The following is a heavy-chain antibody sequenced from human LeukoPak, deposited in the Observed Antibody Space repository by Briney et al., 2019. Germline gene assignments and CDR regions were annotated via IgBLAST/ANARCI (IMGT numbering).Heavy chain of an antibody. CDR1: GFTFSSYS. J-gene: IGHJ4*02. D-gene: IGHD3-10*01. V-gene: IGHV3-48*01. CDR2: ISSSSSTI. Sequence: GGSLRLSCAASGFTFSSYSMNWVRQAPGKGLEWVSYISSSSSTIYYADSVKGRFTISRDNGKNSLYLQMNSLRAEETAVYYCARGPYYYGSGSNFRVVGFDYWGQGTLVTVSS. CDR3: ARGPYYYGSGSNFRVVGFDY.